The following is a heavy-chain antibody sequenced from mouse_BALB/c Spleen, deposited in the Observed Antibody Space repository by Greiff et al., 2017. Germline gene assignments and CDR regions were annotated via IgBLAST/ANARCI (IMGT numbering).Heavy chain of an antibody. Sequence: VQLQQSGAELVKPGASVKLSCKASGYTFTSYWMHWVKQRPGQGLEWIGEIDPSDSYTNYNQKFKGKATLTVDKSSSTAYMQLSSLTSEDSAVYYCARGGTTVVEGYAMDYWGQGTSVTVSS. CDR2: IDPSDSYT. V-gene: IGHV1-69*02. J-gene: IGHJ4*01. CDR1: GYTFTSYW. CDR3: ARGGTTVVEGYAMDY. D-gene: IGHD1-1*01.